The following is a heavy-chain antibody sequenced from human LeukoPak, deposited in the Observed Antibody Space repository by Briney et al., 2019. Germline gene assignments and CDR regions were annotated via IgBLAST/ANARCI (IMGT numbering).Heavy chain of an antibody. V-gene: IGHV3-74*01. Sequence: GGSLRLSCAVSGFTFSTYWMHWVRQAPGKGLVWVSRINTDGTVTNYADSVRGRFTISRDNAKNIFHLQMNSLRADDTAVYYCSRSTFGEFDYWGQGTLVTVSS. CDR2: INTDGTVT. CDR1: GFTFSTYW. CDR3: SRSTFGEFDY. J-gene: IGHJ4*02. D-gene: IGHD3-10*01.